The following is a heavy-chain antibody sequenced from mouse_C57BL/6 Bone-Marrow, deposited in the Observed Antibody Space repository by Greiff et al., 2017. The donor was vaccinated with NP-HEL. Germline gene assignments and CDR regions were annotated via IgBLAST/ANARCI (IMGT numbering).Heavy chain of an antibody. J-gene: IGHJ2*01. CDR1: GFNIKDDY. CDR2: LDPENGDT. Sequence: VQLQQSGAELVRPGASVKLSCTASGFNIKDDYMHWVKQRPEQGLEWIGWLDPENGDTEYVSKFQGKATITADTSSNTAYLQLSSLTSEATAVLYCTTDNGSSYEYFDYWGQGTTLTVSS. V-gene: IGHV14-4*01. CDR3: TTDNGSSYEYFDY. D-gene: IGHD1-1*01.